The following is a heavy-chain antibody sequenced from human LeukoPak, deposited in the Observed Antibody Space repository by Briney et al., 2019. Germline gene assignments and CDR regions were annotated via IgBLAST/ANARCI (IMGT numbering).Heavy chain of an antibody. Sequence: PGGSLRLSCAASGFTFSSYTMNWVRQAPGKGLEWVSSISSSSRYIYYADSVKGRFTISRDNAKNSLYLQMNSLRAEDTAVYYCASGREDTATAIYDYWGQGTLVTVSS. CDR2: ISSSSRYI. D-gene: IGHD5-18*01. CDR3: ASGREDTATAIYDY. CDR1: GFTFSSYT. V-gene: IGHV3-21*01. J-gene: IGHJ4*02.